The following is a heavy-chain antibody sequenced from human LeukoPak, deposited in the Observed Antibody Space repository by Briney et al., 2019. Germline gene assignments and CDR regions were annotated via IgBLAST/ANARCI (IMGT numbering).Heavy chain of an antibody. CDR2: INHSGST. CDR1: GGSFSGYY. Sequence: SETLSLTCAVHGGSFSGYYWSWIRQPPGKGLEWIGEINHSGSTNYNPSLKSRVTISVDTSKNQFSLKLSSVTAADTAVYYCARVRGGYTWGQGTLVTVSS. D-gene: IGHD5-12*01. J-gene: IGHJ5*02. CDR3: ARVRGGYT. V-gene: IGHV4-34*01.